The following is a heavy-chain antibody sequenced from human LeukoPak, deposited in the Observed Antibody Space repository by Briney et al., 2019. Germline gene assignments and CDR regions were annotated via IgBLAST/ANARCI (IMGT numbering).Heavy chain of an antibody. CDR2: ISGSGGST. D-gene: IGHD2-2*01. CDR3: AKDLDCSSTSCYQDV. J-gene: IGHJ6*04. CDR1: GFTFSSHA. Sequence: GGSLRLSCAASGFTFSSHAMNWVRQAPGKGLEWVSAISGSGGSTYYADSVKGRFTISRDNSKNTLYLQMNSLRAEDTAVYYCAKDLDCSSTSCYQDVWGKGTTVTVSS. V-gene: IGHV3-23*01.